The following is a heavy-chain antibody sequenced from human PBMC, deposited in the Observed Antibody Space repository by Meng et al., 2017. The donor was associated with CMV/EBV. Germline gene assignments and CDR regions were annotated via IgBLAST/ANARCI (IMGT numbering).Heavy chain of an antibody. Sequence: SISSSSYYWGRSRQPPGKRLEWIGSIYYSGSTYCNPYTKSRVTISVDTSKNQFSLKLSSVTAADTAVYYCASGPYYDFWSGYYTFDYWGQGTLVTVSS. CDR3: ASGPYYDFWSGYYTFDY. D-gene: IGHD3-3*01. CDR2: IYYSGST. CDR1: SISSSSYY. J-gene: IGHJ4*02. V-gene: IGHV4-39*07.